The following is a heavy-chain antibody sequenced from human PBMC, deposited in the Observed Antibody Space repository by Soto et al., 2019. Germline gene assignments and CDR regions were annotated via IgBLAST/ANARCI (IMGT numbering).Heavy chain of an antibody. V-gene: IGHV3-30-3*01. CDR1: GFTFSSYA. Sequence: GGSLRLSCAASGFTFSSYAMHWVRQAPGKGLEWVAVISYDGSNKYYADSVKGRFTISRDNSKNTMYLQMNSLRGEDTAVYYCARGPSSLTRFDYWGQGTLVTVSS. CDR3: ARGPSSLTRFDY. D-gene: IGHD2-2*01. J-gene: IGHJ4*02. CDR2: ISYDGSNK.